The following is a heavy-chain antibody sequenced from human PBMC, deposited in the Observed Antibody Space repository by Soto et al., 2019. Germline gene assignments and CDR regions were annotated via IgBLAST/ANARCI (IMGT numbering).Heavy chain of an antibody. CDR3: AGSIAAAGTFDY. Sequence: PGGSLRLSCAASGFSVSSDYMGWVRQAPGKGLEWVSVIYSGVSTYYADSVKGRCTISRDKSKNTLYLQMNSLRAEDTAVYYCAGSIAAAGTFDYWGQGTLVTVSS. CDR2: IYSGVST. J-gene: IGHJ4*02. CDR1: GFSVSSDY. V-gene: IGHV3-53*01. D-gene: IGHD6-13*01.